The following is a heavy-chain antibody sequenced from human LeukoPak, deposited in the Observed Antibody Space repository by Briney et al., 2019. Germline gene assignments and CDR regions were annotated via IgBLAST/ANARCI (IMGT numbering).Heavy chain of an antibody. Sequence: SETLSLTCAVSGGSFSGYYWSWIRQPPGKGLEWIGEINHSGSTNYNPSLKSRVTISVDTSKNQFSLKLSSVTAADTAVYYCARFNTYYDILTTGYYYYYGMDVWGQGTTVTVSS. CDR3: ARFNTYYDILTTGYYYYYGMDV. CDR2: INHSGST. D-gene: IGHD3-9*01. J-gene: IGHJ6*02. V-gene: IGHV4-34*01. CDR1: GGSFSGYY.